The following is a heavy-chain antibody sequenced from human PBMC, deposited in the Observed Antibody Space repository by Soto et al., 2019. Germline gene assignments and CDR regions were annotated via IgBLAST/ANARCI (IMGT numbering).Heavy chain of an antibody. Sequence: HPGGSLRLSCAASGFTFSSYGMHWVRQAPGKGLEWVAVISYDGSNKYYADSVKGRFTISRDNSKNTLYLQMNSLRAEDTAVYYCAKTAPYDFWSGYYPGDYYYGMDVWGQGTTVTVSS. CDR2: ISYDGSNK. D-gene: IGHD3-3*01. J-gene: IGHJ6*02. V-gene: IGHV3-30*18. CDR1: GFTFSSYG. CDR3: AKTAPYDFWSGYYPGDYYYGMDV.